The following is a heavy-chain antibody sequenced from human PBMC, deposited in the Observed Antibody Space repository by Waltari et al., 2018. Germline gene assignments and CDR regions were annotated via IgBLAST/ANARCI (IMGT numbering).Heavy chain of an antibody. CDR2: VQRSGRT. V-gene: IGHV4-34*10. D-gene: IGHD2-15*01. Sequence: ICQSPGKGLEWIGQVQRSGRTNYNPSFASRITVSVDTSRNQFSLKVTSATAADTAVYFCARDRGRGIYLDSWGQGTLVTVS. CDR3: ARDRGRGIYLDS. J-gene: IGHJ4*02.